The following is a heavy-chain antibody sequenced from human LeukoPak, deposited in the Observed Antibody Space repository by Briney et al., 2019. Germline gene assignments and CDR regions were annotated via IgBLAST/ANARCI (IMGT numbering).Heavy chain of an antibody. Sequence: SVKVSCKASGGTFSSYAISWVRQAPGQGLEWMGGIIPIFGTANYAQKFQGRVTITADESTSTAYMELSSLRSEDTAVYYCARGRPAIAAAGTHLEYWGQGTLVTVSS. D-gene: IGHD6-13*01. V-gene: IGHV1-69*13. CDR1: GGTFSSYA. CDR2: IIPIFGTA. CDR3: ARGRPAIAAAGTHLEY. J-gene: IGHJ4*02.